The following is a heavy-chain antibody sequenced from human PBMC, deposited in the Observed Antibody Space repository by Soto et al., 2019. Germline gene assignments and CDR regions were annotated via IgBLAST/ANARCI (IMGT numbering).Heavy chain of an antibody. D-gene: IGHD3-10*01. J-gene: IGHJ5*02. V-gene: IGHV1-18*01. CDR1: GYTFTSYG. CDR3: ARVKVLWFGEFLGWFDP. Sequence: QVQLVQSGAEVKKPGASVKVSCKASGYTFTSYGISWVRQAPGQGLEWMGWISAYNGNTNYAQKLQGRVTMTTDTSTSTDYMELRSLRSDDTAVYYCARVKVLWFGEFLGWFDPWGQGTLVTVSS. CDR2: ISAYNGNT.